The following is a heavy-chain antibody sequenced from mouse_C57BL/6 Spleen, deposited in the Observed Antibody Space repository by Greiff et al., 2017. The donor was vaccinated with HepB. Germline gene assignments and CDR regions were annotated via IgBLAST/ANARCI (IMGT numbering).Heavy chain of an antibody. Sequence: EVQLVESGGGLVQPKGSLKLSCAASGFSFNTYAMNWVRQAPGKGLEWVARIRSKSNNYATYYADSVKDRFTISRDDSESMLYLQMNNLKTEDTAMYYCVRQGIYYDYSPYYFDYWGQGTTLTVSS. D-gene: IGHD2-4*01. CDR1: GFSFNTYA. CDR2: IRSKSNNYAT. CDR3: VRQGIYYDYSPYYFDY. J-gene: IGHJ2*01. V-gene: IGHV10-1*01.